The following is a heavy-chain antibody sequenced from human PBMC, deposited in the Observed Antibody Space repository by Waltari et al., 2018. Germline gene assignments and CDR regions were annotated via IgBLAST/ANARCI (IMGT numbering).Heavy chain of an antibody. CDR3: ARGRETMMDY. CDR1: GGSFSGYY. V-gene: IGHV4-34*01. D-gene: IGHD3-22*01. Sequence: HVQLQQWGAGLLKPSETLSLTCAVYGGSFSGYYWSWIRQPPGKGLEWIGEINHSGSTNYNPSLKGRVTISVDTSKNQFSLKLSSVTAADTAVYYCARGRETMMDYWGQGTLVTVSS. CDR2: INHSGST. J-gene: IGHJ4*02.